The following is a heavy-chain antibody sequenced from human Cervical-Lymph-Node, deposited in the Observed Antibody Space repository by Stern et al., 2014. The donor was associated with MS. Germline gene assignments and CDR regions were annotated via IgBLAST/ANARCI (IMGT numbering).Heavy chain of an antibody. Sequence: QLQLQESGPGLVKPSETLSLTCTVSGGSISSSSYYWGWIRQPPGKGLEWIGSIYYSGTPYYTPPLKGRVTISVDTPKNQFSLKLSSVTAADTAVYYCARWAYSSGWYNWFDPWGQGTLVTVSS. J-gene: IGHJ5*02. V-gene: IGHV4-39*01. CDR1: GGSISSSSYY. D-gene: IGHD3-22*01. CDR2: IYYSGTP. CDR3: ARWAYSSGWYNWFDP.